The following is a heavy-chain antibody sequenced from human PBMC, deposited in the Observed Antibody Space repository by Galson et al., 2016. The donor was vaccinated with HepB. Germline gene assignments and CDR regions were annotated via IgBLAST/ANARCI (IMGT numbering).Heavy chain of an antibody. V-gene: IGHV3-33*06. CDR1: GFTFSSYG. CDR3: AKDCDYRSRYYRPTGY. Sequence: SLRLSCAASGFTFSSYGMHWVRQAPGKGLEWVAVIWYDGSNKYYADSVKGRFTISRDNSKNTLYLQMNSLRAEDTAVYYCAKDCDYRSRYYRPTGYWGQGTLVTVSS. CDR2: IWYDGSNK. J-gene: IGHJ4*01. D-gene: IGHD3-10*01.